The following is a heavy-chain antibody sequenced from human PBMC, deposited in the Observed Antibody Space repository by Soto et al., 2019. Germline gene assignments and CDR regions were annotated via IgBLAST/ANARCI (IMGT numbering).Heavy chain of an antibody. CDR1: GDDNTSRS. CDR3: SRGNPDDLWSLDY. CDR2: INPSGGNT. Sequence: ASVKVCWEASGDDNTSRSMRWVRQATGQGLEWMGIINPSGGNTSYAQKFQGRVPITRDTSASTAYMELSSLRPEDTAVYYCSRGNPDDLWSLDYWAQGTMVTVSS. J-gene: IGHJ4*02. V-gene: IGHV1-46*01. D-gene: IGHD3-3*01.